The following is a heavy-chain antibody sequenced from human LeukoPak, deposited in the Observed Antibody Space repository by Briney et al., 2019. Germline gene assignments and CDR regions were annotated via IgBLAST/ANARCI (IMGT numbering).Heavy chain of an antibody. Sequence: GGSLRLSCAASGFTFSSYSMNWVRQAPGKGLEWVSSISSSSSYIYYADSVKGRFTISRDNAKNSLYLQMNSLRAEDTAVYYCARDRAAMVLSYYYYMDVWGKGTTVTVSS. D-gene: IGHD5-18*01. J-gene: IGHJ6*03. CDR1: GFTFSSYS. V-gene: IGHV3-21*01. CDR2: ISSSSSYI. CDR3: ARDRAAMVLSYYYYMDV.